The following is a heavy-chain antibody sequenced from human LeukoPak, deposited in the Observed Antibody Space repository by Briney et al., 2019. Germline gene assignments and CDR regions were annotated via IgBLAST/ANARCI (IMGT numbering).Heavy chain of an antibody. CDR2: INAGNGNT. J-gene: IGHJ5*02. CDR1: GYTFTSYA. Sequence: GASVKVSCKASGYTFTSYAMHWVRQAPGQRLEWMGWINAGNGNTKYSQEFQGRVTITRDTSASTAYMELSSLRSGDMAVYYCARTSSSWYERNWFDPWGQGTLVTVSS. D-gene: IGHD6-13*01. CDR3: ARTSSSWYERNWFDP. V-gene: IGHV1-3*03.